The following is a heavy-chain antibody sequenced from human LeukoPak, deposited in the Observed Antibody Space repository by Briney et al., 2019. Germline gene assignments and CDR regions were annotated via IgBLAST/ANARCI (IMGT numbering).Heavy chain of an antibody. CDR2: IGGSGTWA. Sequence: GGSLRLSCAASGFTFSTYAMTWVRQAPGKGLEWVSTIGGSGTWAFYADSVKGRFTISRDNSKNTLHLQMNSLRAEDTAVYYCARNPPDYGDSRGDYWGQGTLVTVSS. D-gene: IGHD4-17*01. J-gene: IGHJ4*02. CDR3: ARNPPDYGDSRGDY. V-gene: IGHV3-23*01. CDR1: GFTFSTYA.